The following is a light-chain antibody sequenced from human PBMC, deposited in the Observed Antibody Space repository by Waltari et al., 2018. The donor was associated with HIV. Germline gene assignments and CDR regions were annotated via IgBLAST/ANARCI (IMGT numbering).Light chain of an antibody. CDR1: SSDVGAYNL. V-gene: IGLV2-23*02. CDR3: CPYSGTGVV. CDR2: EVI. J-gene: IGLJ2*01. Sequence: QSALTQPASASGSLGQSIPPSCSGTSSDVGAYNLVSWYHKYPGKAPKLMLFEVIKRASGVSDRGSGSRSGNTAALTISGLQTEDEGDYYSCPYSGTGVVFGGGTKVNVL.